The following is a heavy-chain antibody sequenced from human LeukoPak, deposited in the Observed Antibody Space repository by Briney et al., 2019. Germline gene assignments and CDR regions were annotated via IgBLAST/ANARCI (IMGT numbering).Heavy chain of an antibody. CDR1: GISITNAW. CDR2: LKTKTEGGTR. V-gene: IGHV3-15*01. J-gene: IGHJ4*02. CDR3: APSALHGCLSCFDY. Sequence: PGGSLRLSCAASGISITNAWMSWVRQGPGKGLEWVGRLKTKTEGGTRDYATPVKGRFIITRDESKNTLYLQMNGLEAEDTAVYYCAPSALHGCLSCFDYWGQGTLVTVSS. D-gene: IGHD4/OR15-4a*01.